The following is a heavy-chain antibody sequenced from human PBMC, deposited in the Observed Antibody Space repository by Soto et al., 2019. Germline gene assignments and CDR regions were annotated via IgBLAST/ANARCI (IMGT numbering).Heavy chain of an antibody. J-gene: IGHJ4*02. V-gene: IGHV3-30*02. Sequence: GGSLRLSCAASGFTFSTYGMHWVRQAPGKGLEWVAFIQYHGINKDYADSVKGRFTISRDNSRNTLYLQMNSLRAEDTAVYYCARGLDYDSSGYYLDFWGQGXLVTVYS. D-gene: IGHD3-22*01. CDR2: IQYHGINK. CDR3: ARGLDYDSSGYYLDF. CDR1: GFTFSTYG.